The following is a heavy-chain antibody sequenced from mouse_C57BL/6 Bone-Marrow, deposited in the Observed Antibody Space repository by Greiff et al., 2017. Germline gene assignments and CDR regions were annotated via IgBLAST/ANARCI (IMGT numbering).Heavy chain of an antibody. D-gene: IGHD2-5*01. CDR1: GYTFTSYW. CDR2: IYPGSGST. J-gene: IGHJ1*03. Sequence: QVQLQQPGAELVKPGASVKMSCKASGYTFTSYWITWVKQRPGHGLEWIGDIYPGSGSTNYNEKFKSKATLTVDTSSSTAYMQRSSLTSEDSAVYYCARPYYSNYWYFDVWGTGTTVTVSS. CDR3: ARPYYSNYWYFDV. V-gene: IGHV1-55*01.